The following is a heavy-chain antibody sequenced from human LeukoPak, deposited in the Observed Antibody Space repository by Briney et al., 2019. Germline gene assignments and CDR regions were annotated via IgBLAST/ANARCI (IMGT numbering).Heavy chain of an antibody. Sequence: PSETLSLTCAVYGGSFSGYYWSWIRQPPGKGLEWIGEINHSGSTNYNPSLKSRVTISVDTSKNQFSLKLTSVTAADTALYYCACARRGCTNGVRSLFDYWGQGTLVTVSS. CDR1: GGSFSGYY. CDR2: INHSGST. V-gene: IGHV4-34*01. J-gene: IGHJ4*02. D-gene: IGHD2-8*01. CDR3: ACARRGCTNGVRSLFDY.